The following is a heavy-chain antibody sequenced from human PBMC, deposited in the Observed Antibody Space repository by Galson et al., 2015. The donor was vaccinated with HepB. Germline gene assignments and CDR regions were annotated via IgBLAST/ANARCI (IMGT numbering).Heavy chain of an antibody. D-gene: IGHD3-3*01. Sequence: SVKVSCKASGYTFTGHYMHWVRQAPGQGLEWMGWINPNTGATKYSQRLQGRVTMTRDTSVTTAYMELSSLRSDDTAVFYCARELRFLEWLTPDAFDIWGQGTMVTVSS. CDR2: INPNTGAT. CDR1: GYTFTGHY. CDR3: ARELRFLEWLTPDAFDI. J-gene: IGHJ3*02. V-gene: IGHV1-2*02.